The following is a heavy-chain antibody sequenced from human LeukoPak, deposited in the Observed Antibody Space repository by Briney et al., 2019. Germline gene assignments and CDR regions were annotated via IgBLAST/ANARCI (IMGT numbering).Heavy chain of an antibody. Sequence: SETLSLTCTVSGGSISSGGYYWSWIRQPPGKGLEWIGYIYHSGSTYYNPSLKSRVTISVDRSKNQFSLKLSSVTAADTAVYYCARGGVAARPRSGWFDPWGQGTLVTVSS. D-gene: IGHD6-6*01. J-gene: IGHJ5*02. CDR2: IYHSGST. CDR1: GGSISSGGYY. V-gene: IGHV4-30-2*01. CDR3: ARGGVAARPRSGWFDP.